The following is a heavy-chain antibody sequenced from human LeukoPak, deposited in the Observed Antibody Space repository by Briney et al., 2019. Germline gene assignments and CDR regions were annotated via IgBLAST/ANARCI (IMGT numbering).Heavy chain of an antibody. V-gene: IGHV1-24*01. D-gene: IGHD3-10*01. CDR3: ATGITMVRGVTYYYYGIDV. CDR2: FDPEDGET. Sequence: ASVKVSYKVSGYTLTELSMHWVRQAPGKGLEWMGGFDPEDGETIYAQKFQGRVTMTEDTSTDTAYMELSSLRSEDTPVYYCATGITMVRGVTYYYYGIDVWGKGTTVTVSS. J-gene: IGHJ6*04. CDR1: GYTLTELS.